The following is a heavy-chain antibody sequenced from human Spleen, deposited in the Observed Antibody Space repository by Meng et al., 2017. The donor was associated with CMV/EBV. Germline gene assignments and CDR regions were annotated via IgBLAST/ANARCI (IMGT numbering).Heavy chain of an antibody. V-gene: IGHV3-21*04. CDR1: GFIFSSYS. CDR2: ISSSSSYM. J-gene: IGHJ4*02. D-gene: IGHD1-26*01. Sequence: GESLKISCVASGFIFSSYSMNWVRQAPGKGLEWVSSISSSSSYMYYADSVKGRFTISRDNAKNLLYLQMNSLRVEDTAIYYCAKDRGWDLLQNVYFDNWGQGTLVTVSS. CDR3: AKDRGWDLLQNVYFDN.